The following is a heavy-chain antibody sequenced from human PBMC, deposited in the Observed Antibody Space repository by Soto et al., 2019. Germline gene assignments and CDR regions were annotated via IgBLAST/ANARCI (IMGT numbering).Heavy chain of an antibody. J-gene: IGHJ6*02. Sequence: RGESMKISCKASGYTFTSYWLGWVRQMPGKGPEWMGIINPHDSDVRYSPSFQGHVTISADKAISTVYLRWNSLKASDFSLFFCTIHMIQPQMRYNMXFWGQGSTVTVSS. CDR1: GYTFTSYW. V-gene: IGHV5-51*01. CDR3: TIHMIQPQMRYNMXF. CDR2: INPHDSDV. D-gene: IGHD1-1*01.